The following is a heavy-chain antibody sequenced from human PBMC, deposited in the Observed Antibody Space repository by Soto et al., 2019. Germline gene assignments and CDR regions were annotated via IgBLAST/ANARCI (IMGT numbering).Heavy chain of an antibody. CDR2: ISAYNGNT. Sequence: WASVKVSCKASGYTFTSYGISWVRQAPGQGLEWMGWISAYNGNTNYAQKLQGRVTMTTDTSTSTAYMELRSLRPDDTAVYYCARGSGKDIVVVPAAIRVVALDVWGQGTTVTVSS. D-gene: IGHD2-2*02. CDR1: GYTFTSYG. CDR3: ARGSGKDIVVVPAAIRVVALDV. J-gene: IGHJ6*02. V-gene: IGHV1-18*04.